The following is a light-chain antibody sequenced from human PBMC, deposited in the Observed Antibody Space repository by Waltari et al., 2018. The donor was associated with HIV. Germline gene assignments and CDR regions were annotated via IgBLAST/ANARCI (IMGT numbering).Light chain of an antibody. CDR1: QNISTN. CDR2: GAF. CDR3: QQYNNWPPWT. Sequence: EVVMTRSPATLSVSAGERVTLSCRASQNISTNLAWLQQKPGQAPRLVVYGAFIRATGIPTRVSGSGSGTDFTLTISSLQSEDIAVYYCQQYNNWPPWTFGQGTKVEMK. V-gene: IGKV3-15*01. J-gene: IGKJ1*01.